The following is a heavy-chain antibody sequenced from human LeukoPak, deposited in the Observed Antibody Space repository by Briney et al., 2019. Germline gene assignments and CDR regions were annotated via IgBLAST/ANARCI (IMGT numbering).Heavy chain of an antibody. Sequence: SETLSLTCTVSGGSISSSSYCWGWIRQPPGKGLEWIGTIYYSGSTYYNPSLKSRVTISVDTSKNQFSLKLSSVTAADTAVYYCAKVILTPQTLYNWFDPWGQGTLVTVSS. D-gene: IGHD3-10*01. V-gene: IGHV4-39*01. J-gene: IGHJ5*02. CDR2: IYYSGST. CDR3: AKVILTPQTLYNWFDP. CDR1: GGSISSSSYC.